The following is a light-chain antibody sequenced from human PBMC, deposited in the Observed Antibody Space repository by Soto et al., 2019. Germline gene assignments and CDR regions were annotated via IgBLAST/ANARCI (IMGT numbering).Light chain of an antibody. CDR3: QQYFDTPWT. J-gene: IGKJ1*01. V-gene: IGKV4-1*01. CDR1: QSLLYNVNNKNF. Sequence: DIVMTQSPDSLAVSLGERATIKCKSSQSLLYNVNNKNFLGWYQQKAGQPPKLLLYWASYRESGVPDRFSGSGSGTDFALTISSLQAEDVAVYYCQQYFDTPWTFGQGTKVEIK. CDR2: WAS.